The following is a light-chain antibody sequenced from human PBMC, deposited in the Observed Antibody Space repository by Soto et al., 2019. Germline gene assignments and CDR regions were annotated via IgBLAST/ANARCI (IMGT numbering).Light chain of an antibody. J-gene: IGLJ1*01. Sequence: QSALTQPASASGSPGQSVAISCTGTSSDVGGYNYVSWYQQHPGKAPKLMIYEVNQRPSGVPDRFSGSKSGNTASLTVSGLQAEDEADYYCSSYAGSSNVFGTGTKVTVL. V-gene: IGLV2-8*01. CDR2: EVN. CDR3: SSYAGSSNV. CDR1: SSDVGGYNY.